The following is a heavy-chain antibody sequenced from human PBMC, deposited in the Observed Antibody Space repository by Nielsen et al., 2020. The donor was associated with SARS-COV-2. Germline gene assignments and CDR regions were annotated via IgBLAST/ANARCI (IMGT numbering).Heavy chain of an antibody. CDR3: AKDVGYCSSTSCNPY. Sequence: LSLTCAASGFTFSSYAMSWVRQAPGKGLEWVSAISGSGGSTYYADSVKGRFTISRDNSKNTLYLQMNSLRAEDTAVYYCAKDVGYCSSTSCNPYWGQGTLVTVSS. V-gene: IGHV3-23*01. CDR1: GFTFSSYA. J-gene: IGHJ4*02. CDR2: ISGSGGST. D-gene: IGHD2-2*01.